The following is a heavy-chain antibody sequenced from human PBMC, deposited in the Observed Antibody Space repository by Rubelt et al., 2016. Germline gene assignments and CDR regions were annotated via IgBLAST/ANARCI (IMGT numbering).Heavy chain of an antibody. CDR3: AKARDSTGWYGFDY. CDR1: YA. CDR2: ISGGGGTT. D-gene: IGHD6-19*01. Sequence: YAMSWVRQAPGKGLECVPGISGGGGTTYYADSVKGRFTISRDNSKNTMYLQMNTLRAEDTAVYYCAKARDSTGWYGFDYWGQGTLVTVSS. V-gene: IGHV3-23*01. J-gene: IGHJ4*02.